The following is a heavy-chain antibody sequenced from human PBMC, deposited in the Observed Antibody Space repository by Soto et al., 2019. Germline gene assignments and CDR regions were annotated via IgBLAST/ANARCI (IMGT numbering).Heavy chain of an antibody. V-gene: IGHV4-59*01. CDR3: ARCPARYYYYYMDV. J-gene: IGHJ6*03. CDR2: IYYSGST. D-gene: IGHD2-2*01. CDR1: GGSISSYY. Sequence: SETLSLTCTVSGGSISSYYWSWIRQPPGKGLEWIGYIYYSGSTNYNPSLKSRVTISVDTSKNQFSLKLSSVTAADTAVYYCARCPARYYYYYMDVWGKGTTVTVSS.